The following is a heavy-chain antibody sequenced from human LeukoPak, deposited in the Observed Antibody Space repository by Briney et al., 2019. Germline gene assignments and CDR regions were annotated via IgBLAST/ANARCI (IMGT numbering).Heavy chain of an antibody. Sequence: ASVKVSCKASRYTFTSYGISWVRQAPGQGLEWMGWISAYNGNTNYAQKLQGRVTMTTDTSTSTAYMELRSLRSDDTAVYYCAANGYSSSWYKGGWFDPWGQGTLVTVSS. CDR1: RYTFTSYG. J-gene: IGHJ5*02. V-gene: IGHV1-18*01. CDR3: AANGYSSSWYKGGWFDP. D-gene: IGHD6-13*01. CDR2: ISAYNGNT.